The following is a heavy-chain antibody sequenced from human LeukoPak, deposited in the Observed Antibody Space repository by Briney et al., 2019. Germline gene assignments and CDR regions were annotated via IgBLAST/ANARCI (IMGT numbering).Heavy chain of an antibody. CDR3: AKGSSTSRPSYFEY. D-gene: IGHD6-6*01. J-gene: IGHJ4*02. Sequence: GGALRHSCAASGFTFTRYAMSWVRQAPGKGLDWAAAITDSGGYTYHADSLKGRFTISRDNSKNTMYLQMKSLRAEDTAVYYCAKGSSTSRPSYFEYWGEGALVTVSS. CDR1: GFTFTRYA. V-gene: IGHV3-23*01. CDR2: ITDSGGYT.